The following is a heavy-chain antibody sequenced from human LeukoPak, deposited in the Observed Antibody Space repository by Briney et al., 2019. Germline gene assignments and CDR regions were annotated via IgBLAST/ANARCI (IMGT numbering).Heavy chain of an antibody. Sequence: SETLSLTCTVSGYSISSGYYWGWIRQPPGKGLEWIGSIYHSGSTYYNPSLKSRVTISVETSKNQFSLKLSSVTAADTAVYYCARGSYYYGSGSYPPPFDYWGQGTLVTVSS. CDR1: GYSISSGYY. CDR3: ARGSYYYGSGSYPPPFDY. D-gene: IGHD3-10*01. J-gene: IGHJ4*02. CDR2: IYHSGST. V-gene: IGHV4-38-2*02.